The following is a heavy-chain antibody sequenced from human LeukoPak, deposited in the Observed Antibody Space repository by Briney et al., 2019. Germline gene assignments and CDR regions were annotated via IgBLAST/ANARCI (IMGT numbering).Heavy chain of an antibody. Sequence: GGSLRLSCAASGFTFSSYAMNWVRQAPGKGLEWVSAISGSGGSTYYADSVKGRFTISRGNSKNTLYLQMNSLRAEDTAVYYCAKVVPSLGFGELRYFDYWDQGTLVTVSS. CDR2: ISGSGGST. D-gene: IGHD3-10*01. J-gene: IGHJ4*02. CDR3: AKVVPSLGFGELRYFDY. CDR1: GFTFSSYA. V-gene: IGHV3-23*01.